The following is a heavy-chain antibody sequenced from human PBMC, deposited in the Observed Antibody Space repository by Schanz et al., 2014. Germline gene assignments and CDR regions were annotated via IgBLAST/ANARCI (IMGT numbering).Heavy chain of an antibody. Sequence: QVQLQESGPGLVKPSETLSLTCSVSGGSVSSSFYWTWIRQPPGKGLEWIGYVYYGGRTNYNPSRRSPYTNSAQRSKTQSPRKGNSGTAADTAVYYCARGEDHGDYERWANWFDPWGQGTRVIVSS. CDR1: GGSVSSSFY. CDR3: ARGEDHGDYERWANWFDP. D-gene: IGHD4-17*01. J-gene: IGHJ5*02. V-gene: IGHV4-59*08. CDR2: VYYGGRT.